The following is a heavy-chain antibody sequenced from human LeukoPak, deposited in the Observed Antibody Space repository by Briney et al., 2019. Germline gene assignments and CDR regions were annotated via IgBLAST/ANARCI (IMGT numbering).Heavy chain of an antibody. Sequence: GGSLRLSCAASGFTVSSNYMSWVRQAPGKGLEWVSVIYSGGSTDYADSVKGRFTISRDNSKNTLYLQMNSLRAEDTALYYCARDNYESSGYYSYNWFDPWGQGTLVTVSS. CDR3: ARDNYESSGYYSYNWFDP. V-gene: IGHV3-53*01. D-gene: IGHD3-22*01. CDR2: IYSGGST. CDR1: GFTVSSNY. J-gene: IGHJ5*02.